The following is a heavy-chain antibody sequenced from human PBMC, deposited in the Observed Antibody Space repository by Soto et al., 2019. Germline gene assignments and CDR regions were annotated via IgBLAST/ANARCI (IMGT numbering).Heavy chain of an antibody. Sequence: QVQLVQSGAEVKKPGASVKVSCKASGYTFTSYGISWVRQAPGQGLEWMGWISAYNGNTNYAQKLQGRVTMTTDTSTSTASMELRSLRSDDTAVYYCPRDPRDIVVVPAANFDYWGQGTLVTVSS. CDR1: GYTFTSYG. CDR3: PRDPRDIVVVPAANFDY. J-gene: IGHJ4*02. V-gene: IGHV1-18*01. CDR2: ISAYNGNT. D-gene: IGHD2-2*01.